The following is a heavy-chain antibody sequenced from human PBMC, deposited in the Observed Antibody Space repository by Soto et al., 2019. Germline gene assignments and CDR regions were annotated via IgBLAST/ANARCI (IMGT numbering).Heavy chain of an antibody. D-gene: IGHD3-10*01. CDR3: ARGGRGRSRPANS. Sequence: PSETLSLTCAVYGGSFSGYYWSWIRQPPGKGLEWIGEINQSGITNYNPSLKSRVTISEDTSKNQFSLKLTSVTAADTAIYFCARGGRGRSRPANSWGQGTLVTVSS. V-gene: IGHV4-34*01. CDR2: INQSGIT. CDR1: GGSFSGYY. J-gene: IGHJ4*02.